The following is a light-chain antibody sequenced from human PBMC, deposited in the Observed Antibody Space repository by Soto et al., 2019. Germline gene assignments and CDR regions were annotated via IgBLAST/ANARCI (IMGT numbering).Light chain of an antibody. V-gene: IGKV3-20*01. CDR2: NGA. J-gene: IGKJ1*01. Sequence: EIVLTQSPGTLSLSPGERATLSCRASQRVATSYLAWYQQKPGQAPRLVIYNGATRAPGIPDRFSGSGSGTDFTLIISRMEPDDYEVYFCKAYGDPWRLAQGPKV. CDR1: QRVATSY. CDR3: KAYGDPWR.